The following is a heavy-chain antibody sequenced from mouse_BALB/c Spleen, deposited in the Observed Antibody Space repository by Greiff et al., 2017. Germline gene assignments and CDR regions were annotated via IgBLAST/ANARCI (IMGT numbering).Heavy chain of an antibody. CDR2: INPSSGYT. J-gene: IGHJ4*01. CDR3: ARWDGYYVDDYAMDY. Sequence: QVQLQQSGAELARPGASVKMSCTAPGYSFTSYPIHWVKQRPGQGLEWFGYINPSSGYTNYNQKFKDKATLTADKSSSTAYMQLSSLTSEDSAVYYCARWDGYYVDDYAMDYWGQGTSVTVSS. D-gene: IGHD2-3*01. V-gene: IGHV1-4*01. CDR1: GYSFTSYP.